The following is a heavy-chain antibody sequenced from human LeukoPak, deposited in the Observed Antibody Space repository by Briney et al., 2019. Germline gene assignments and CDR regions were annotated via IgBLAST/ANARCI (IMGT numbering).Heavy chain of an antibody. V-gene: IGHV1-18*04. CDR2: ISAYNGNT. Sequence: ASVKVSCKASGYTFTSYGISWVRQAPGQGLEWIGWISAYNGNTNYAQKLQGRVTMTTDTSTSTAYMELRSLRSDDTAVYYCARGDYGDYVCAFDIWGQGTMVTVSS. CDR1: GYTFTSYG. CDR3: ARGDYGDYVCAFDI. J-gene: IGHJ3*02. D-gene: IGHD4-17*01.